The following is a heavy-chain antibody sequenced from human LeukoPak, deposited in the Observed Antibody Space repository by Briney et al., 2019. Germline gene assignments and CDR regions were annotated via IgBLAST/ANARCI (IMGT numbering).Heavy chain of an antibody. Sequence: KPGESLRLSCAVSGFTFSSYAMGWVRQAPGKGLEWVAGITYNGDDRNYADSVKGRFTISRDNSKSTLDLQMNSLRAEDTALYYCARDGSWGWAQYDHWGQGILVTVSS. D-gene: IGHD5-24*01. CDR3: ARDGSWGWAQYDH. CDR1: GFTFSSYA. CDR2: ITYNGDDR. V-gene: IGHV3-23*01. J-gene: IGHJ4*02.